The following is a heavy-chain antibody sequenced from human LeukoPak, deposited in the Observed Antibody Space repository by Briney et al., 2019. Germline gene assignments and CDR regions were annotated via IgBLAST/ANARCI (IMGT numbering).Heavy chain of an antibody. CDR3: AKDRIVVVTAIAVDY. CDR2: ISGSGGST. D-gene: IGHD2-21*02. J-gene: IGHJ4*02. V-gene: IGHV3-23*01. Sequence: GGSLRLSCAASGFTFSSYAMSWVRQAPGKGLEWVSAISGSGGSTYYADSVKGRFTISRDNSKNTLYLQMNSLRAEDTAVYYRAKDRIVVVTAIAVDYWGQGTLVTVSS. CDR1: GFTFSSYA.